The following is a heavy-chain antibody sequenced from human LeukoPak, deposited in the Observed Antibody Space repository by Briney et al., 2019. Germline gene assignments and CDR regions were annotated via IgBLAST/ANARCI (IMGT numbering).Heavy chain of an antibody. CDR2: ISSSSSYI. CDR1: GFTFSSYS. V-gene: IGHV3-21*01. CDR3: ARDQVNDYGDDTEFDY. Sequence: GGSLRLSCAASGFTFSSYSMNWVRQAPGNWLELVSSISSSSSYIYYADSVKGRFTISRDNAKNSLYLQMNSLRAEDTAVYYCARDQVNDYGDDTEFDYWGQGTLVTVS. J-gene: IGHJ4*02. D-gene: IGHD4-17*01.